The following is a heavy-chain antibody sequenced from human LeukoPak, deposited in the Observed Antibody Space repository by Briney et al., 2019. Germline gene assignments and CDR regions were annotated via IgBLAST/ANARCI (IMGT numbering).Heavy chain of an antibody. CDR2: INHSGST. J-gene: IGHJ4*02. Sequence: KPSETLSLTCAVYGGSFSGYYWSWIRQPPGKGLEWIGEINHSGSTNYNPSLKSRVTISVDTSKNQFSLKLSSVTAADTAVYYCARGLVGPRIQRYDSSGYYRRGHNFDYWGQGTLVTVSS. V-gene: IGHV4-34*01. CDR3: ARGLVGPRIQRYDSSGYYRRGHNFDY. D-gene: IGHD3-22*01. CDR1: GGSFSGYY.